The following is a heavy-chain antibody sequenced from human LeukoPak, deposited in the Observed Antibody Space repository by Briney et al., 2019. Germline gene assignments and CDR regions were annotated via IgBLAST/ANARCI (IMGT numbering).Heavy chain of an antibody. V-gene: IGHV3-53*01. CDR3: ARTPGYCSGGSCYSGHYYGMDV. D-gene: IGHD2-15*01. J-gene: IGHJ6*04. Sequence: GGSLRLSCAASGFTVSSNYMSWVREAPGKGLEWVSVIYSGGSTYYAHSVKGRFTISRDDSKNTVYLQMNSLRAEDTAVYYCARTPGYCSGGSCYSGHYYGMDVWGKGTTVTVSS. CDR2: IYSGGST. CDR1: GFTVSSNY.